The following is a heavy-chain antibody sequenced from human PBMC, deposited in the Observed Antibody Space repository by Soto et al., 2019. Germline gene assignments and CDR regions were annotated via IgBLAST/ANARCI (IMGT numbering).Heavy chain of an antibody. V-gene: IGHV1-69*13. CDR2: IIPIFGTA. Sequence: SGKVSCKASGCTVSSYAISCVRQAPGQVLEWMGGIIPIFGTANYAQKFQGRVTITADESTSTAYMELSSLRSEDTAVYYCARETVVVAATRASWFDPWGQGTLVTVSS. D-gene: IGHD2-15*01. J-gene: IGHJ5*02. CDR3: ARETVVVAATRASWFDP. CDR1: GCTVSSYA.